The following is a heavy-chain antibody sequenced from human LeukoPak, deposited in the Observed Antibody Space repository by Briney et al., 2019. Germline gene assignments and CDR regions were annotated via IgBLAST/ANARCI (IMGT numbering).Heavy chain of an antibody. CDR1: GSTFSSYA. V-gene: IGHV3-23*01. D-gene: IGHD3-16*02. Sequence: TGGSLRLSCAASGSTFSSYAMSWVRQAPGKGLEWVSAISGSGGSTYYADSVKGRFTISRDNSKNTLYLQMNSLRAEDTAVYYCAKRAHYDYVWGSYRYKDYWGQGTLVTVSS. J-gene: IGHJ4*02. CDR3: AKRAHYDYVWGSYRYKDY. CDR2: ISGSGGST.